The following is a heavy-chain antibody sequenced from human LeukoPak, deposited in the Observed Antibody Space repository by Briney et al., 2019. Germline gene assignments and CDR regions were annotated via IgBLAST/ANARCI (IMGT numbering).Heavy chain of an antibody. J-gene: IGHJ2*01. V-gene: IGHV3-48*03. CDR3: ARRFSRDGYNYPNSKEYWYFDL. Sequence: GGSLRLSCAASGFTFSSYEMNWVRQAPGKGLEWVSYISSSGSTIYDADSVKGRFTISRDNAKNSLYLQMNSLRAEDTAMYYCARRFSRDGYNYPNSKEYWYFDLWGRGTLVTVSS. D-gene: IGHD5-24*01. CDR2: ISSSGSTI. CDR1: GFTFSSYE.